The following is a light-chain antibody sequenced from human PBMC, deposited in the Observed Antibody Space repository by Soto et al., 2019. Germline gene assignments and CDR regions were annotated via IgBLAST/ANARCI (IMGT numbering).Light chain of an antibody. Sequence: EIVMTQSPATLSVSPGERATLSCRASQSVRNNLAWYQRKPGQAPSLLIYGASTRATGVPARFSGSGSGTEFTLTISSLQPDDSAVYYCQQFTPWPYTFGQGTKVEIK. J-gene: IGKJ2*01. CDR3: QQFTPWPYT. CDR1: QSVRNN. CDR2: GAS. V-gene: IGKV3-15*01.